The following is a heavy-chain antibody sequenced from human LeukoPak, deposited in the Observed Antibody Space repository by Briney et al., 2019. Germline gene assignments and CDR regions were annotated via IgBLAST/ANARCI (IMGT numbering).Heavy chain of an antibody. CDR3: ASAMAKSNLRDYYYMDV. CDR1: GYTFTSYD. J-gene: IGHJ6*03. V-gene: IGHV1-8*01. D-gene: IGHD5-18*01. CDR2: MNPNSGNT. Sequence: GASVKVSCKASGYTFTSYDINWVRQATGQGLEWMGWMNPNSGNTGYAQKFQGRVTMTRNTSISTAYMELSSLRSEDTAVYYCASAMAKSNLRDYYYMDVWGKGTTVTVSS.